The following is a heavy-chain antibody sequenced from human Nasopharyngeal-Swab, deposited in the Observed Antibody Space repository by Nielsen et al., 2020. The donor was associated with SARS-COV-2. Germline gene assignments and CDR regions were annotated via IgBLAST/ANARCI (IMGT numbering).Heavy chain of an antibody. Sequence: SETLSLTCAVYGGSFSGYYWSWIRQPPGKGLEWIGEINHSGSTNYNPSLKSRIPISVDTSKNQFSLKLSSVTAADTAVYYCARCTIVRNWFDPWGQGTLVTVSS. J-gene: IGHJ5*02. D-gene: IGHD2/OR15-2a*01. V-gene: IGHV4-34*01. CDR2: INHSGST. CDR3: ARCTIVRNWFDP. CDR1: GGSFSGYY.